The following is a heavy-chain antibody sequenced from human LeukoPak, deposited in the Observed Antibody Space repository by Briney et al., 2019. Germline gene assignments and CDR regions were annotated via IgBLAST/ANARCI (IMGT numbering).Heavy chain of an antibody. J-gene: IGHJ4*02. CDR1: GGSISSSSYY. CDR2: IYYSGST. CDR3: ATGGSYLGDYFDY. V-gene: IGHV4-39*01. Sequence: SETLSLTCTVSGGSISSSSYYWGWIRQPPGKGLEWIGSIYYSGSTYYNPSLKSRVTISVDTSKNQFSLKLSSVTAADTAVYYCATGGSYLGDYFDYWGQGTLVTVSS. D-gene: IGHD1-26*01.